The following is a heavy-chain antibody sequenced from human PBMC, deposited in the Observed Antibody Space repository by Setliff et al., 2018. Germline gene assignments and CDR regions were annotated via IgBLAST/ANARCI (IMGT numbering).Heavy chain of an antibody. CDR3: ARRGPSGSYDY. J-gene: IGHJ4*02. V-gene: IGHV3-64*02. D-gene: IGHD1-26*01. Sequence: GGSLRLSCAASGFTFSSYAMSWVRQAPGKGLEFVSAIDSNGGTTSYADSVKGRFTISRDNSKNTLYLQMGSLSPEDMAVYYCARRGPSGSYDYWGQGTLVTVSS. CDR2: IDSNGGTT. CDR1: GFTFSSYA.